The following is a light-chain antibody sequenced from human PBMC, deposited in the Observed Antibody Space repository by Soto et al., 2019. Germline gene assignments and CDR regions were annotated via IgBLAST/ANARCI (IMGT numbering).Light chain of an antibody. J-gene: IGKJ1*01. V-gene: IGKV1-39*01. CDR3: HQYGSSPQT. CDR2: AAS. Sequence: DIQMTQSPSSLSASVGDRVTITCRASQSISSYLNWYQQKPGKAPKLLIYAASSLQSGVPSRFSGSGSGTDFTLTISSLQPEDFAVYYCHQYGSSPQTVGQGTKVDIK. CDR1: QSISSY.